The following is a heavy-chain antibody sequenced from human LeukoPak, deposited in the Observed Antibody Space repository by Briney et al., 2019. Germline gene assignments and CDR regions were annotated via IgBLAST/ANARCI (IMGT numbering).Heavy chain of an antibody. Sequence: GGSLRLSCAASGFTFSSYWMTWVRQAPGQGLEWVANIKKDGSENYYVDSVRVRFTISRDNAKTSLYLQMNSLRAEDTAVYYCARDLSGVTGYTYGRGIDYWGQGTLVTVSS. CDR1: GFTFSSYW. V-gene: IGHV3-7*01. D-gene: IGHD5-18*01. J-gene: IGHJ4*02. CDR3: ARDLSGVTGYTYGRGIDY. CDR2: IKKDGSEN.